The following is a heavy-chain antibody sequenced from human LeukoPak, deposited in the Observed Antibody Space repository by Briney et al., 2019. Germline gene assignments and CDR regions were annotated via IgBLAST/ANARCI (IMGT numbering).Heavy chain of an antibody. J-gene: IGHJ4*02. CDR2: ISSSSSYI. V-gene: IGHV3-21*01. CDR1: GFTFSTYS. CDR3: ARERQQLVPNDY. D-gene: IGHD6-13*01. Sequence: GGSLRLSCAASGFTFSTYSMDWVRQAPGQGLEWVSSISSSSSYIYYADSVKGRFTISRDNAKNSLYLQMNSLRAEDTAVYYCARERQQLVPNDYWGQGTLVTVSS.